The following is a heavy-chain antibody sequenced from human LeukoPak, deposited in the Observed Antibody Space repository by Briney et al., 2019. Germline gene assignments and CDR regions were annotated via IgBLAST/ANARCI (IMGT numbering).Heavy chain of an antibody. CDR2: ISSSSSVI. CDR1: GFTFSSYG. D-gene: IGHD4-23*01. Sequence: GGSLRLSCAASGFTFSSYGMNWVRQAPGKGLEWVSYISSSSSVIYYADSVKGRLTISRDNAKNSLYLQMNSLRDEDTAVYYCARDVQDYRDSSGLAWGQGTLVTVSS. V-gene: IGHV3-48*02. J-gene: IGHJ5*02. CDR3: ARDVQDYRDSSGLA.